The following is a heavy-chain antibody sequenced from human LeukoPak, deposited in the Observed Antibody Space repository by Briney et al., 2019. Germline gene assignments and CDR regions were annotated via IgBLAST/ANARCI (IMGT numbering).Heavy chain of an antibody. CDR3: ARSDCSSTSCWQAWFDP. J-gene: IGHJ5*02. Sequence: PSETLSLTCTVSGGSISSGGYYRSWIRQHPGKGLEWIGSIYYNGNTYYNPSLKSQVTVSVDTSRTQFSLRLSSVTAADTAVYYCARSDCSSTSCWQAWFDPWGQGTLVTVSS. CDR2: IYYNGNT. D-gene: IGHD2-2*01. CDR1: GGSISSGGYY. V-gene: IGHV4-31*01.